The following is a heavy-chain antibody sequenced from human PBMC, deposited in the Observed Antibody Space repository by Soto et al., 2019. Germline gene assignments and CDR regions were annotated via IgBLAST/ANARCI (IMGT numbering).Heavy chain of an antibody. Sequence: EVQLVESGGGLVQPGRSLRLSCAASGFTFADYAMHWVRQGPGKGLEWVSSISWNSGNLVYSDAVKGRFTISRDNAKNSLYLQMNSLRGEDTALYYCAKGASTTVFAFNDYWGQGTLVTVSS. D-gene: IGHD4-17*01. V-gene: IGHV3-9*01. CDR3: AKGASTTVFAFNDY. J-gene: IGHJ4*02. CDR2: ISWNSGNL. CDR1: GFTFADYA.